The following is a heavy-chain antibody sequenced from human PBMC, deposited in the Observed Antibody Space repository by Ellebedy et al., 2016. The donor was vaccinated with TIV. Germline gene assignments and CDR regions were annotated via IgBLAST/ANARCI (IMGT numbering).Heavy chain of an antibody. V-gene: IGHV4-59*01. Sequence: SETLSLTCTVSGGSISSYHWSWIRQPPGKGLEWIGYIYHSESVNYNPSLKSRVTISLDTSERQFSLKLTSVTAADTAVYYCARGRVAAAGLGGWFDPWGQGTLVTVSS. CDR2: IYHSESV. CDR1: GGSISSYH. D-gene: IGHD6-13*01. CDR3: ARGRVAAAGLGGWFDP. J-gene: IGHJ5*02.